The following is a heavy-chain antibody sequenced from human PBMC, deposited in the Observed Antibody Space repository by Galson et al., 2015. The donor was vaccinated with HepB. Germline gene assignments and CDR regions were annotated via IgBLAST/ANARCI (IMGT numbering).Heavy chain of an antibody. J-gene: IGHJ4*02. Sequence: SLRLSCAASGFTFSSYAMHWVRQAPGKGLEYVSAISSNGGSTYYANSVKGRFTISRDNSKNTLYLQMGSLRAEDMAVYYCARSFRIAAAFLDYWGQGTLVTVSS. CDR1: GFTFSSYA. CDR3: ARSFRIAAAFLDY. V-gene: IGHV3-64*01. D-gene: IGHD6-13*01. CDR2: ISSNGGST.